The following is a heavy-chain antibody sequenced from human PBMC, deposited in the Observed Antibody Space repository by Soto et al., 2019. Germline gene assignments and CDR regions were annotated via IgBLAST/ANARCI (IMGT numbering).Heavy chain of an antibody. V-gene: IGHV3-23*01. CDR2: ISGSGDSA. CDR1: GFMYRNYP. Sequence: GGSLRLSCVASGFMYRNYPMSWVRQGAGKGLEWVAGISGSGDSAYYADSVKGRFTIARDNSKNTVNLQMNSVRADDTAVYYCAKDRRSLGSGPTAFDIWGQGTMVTVSS. J-gene: IGHJ3*02. CDR3: AKDRRSLGSGPTAFDI. D-gene: IGHD6-19*01.